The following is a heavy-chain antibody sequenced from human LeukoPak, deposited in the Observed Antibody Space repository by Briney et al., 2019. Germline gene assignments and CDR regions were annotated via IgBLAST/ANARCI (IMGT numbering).Heavy chain of an antibody. Sequence: ASVKVSCKASGYTFTGYYMHWVRQAPGQGLEWMGWINPNSGGTSYAQKFQGRVTMTRDTSISTAYMELSRLRSDDTAVYYCAREERILGYCSGGSCYPVNLVDYWGQGTLVTVSS. D-gene: IGHD2-15*01. CDR3: AREERILGYCSGGSCYPVNLVDY. CDR1: GYTFTGYY. CDR2: INPNSGGT. J-gene: IGHJ4*02. V-gene: IGHV1-2*02.